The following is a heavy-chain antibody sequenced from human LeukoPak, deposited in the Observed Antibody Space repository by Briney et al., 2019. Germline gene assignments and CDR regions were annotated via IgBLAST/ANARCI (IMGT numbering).Heavy chain of an antibody. D-gene: IGHD6-13*01. Sequence: SSETLSLTCTVSDGAITGCYWGWIRQPPGKGLDWIGHIHYGGSTNYNPSLKGRVTISVDTSKNHFSLKLTSVTAADTAVYYCARGYSTSWTYYFDYWGQGALVTVSS. V-gene: IGHV4-59*01. CDR2: IHYGGST. J-gene: IGHJ4*02. CDR1: DGAITGCY. CDR3: ARGYSTSWTYYFDY.